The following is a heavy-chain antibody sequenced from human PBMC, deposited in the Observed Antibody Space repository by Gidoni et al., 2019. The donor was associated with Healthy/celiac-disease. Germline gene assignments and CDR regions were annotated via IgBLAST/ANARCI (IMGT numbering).Heavy chain of an antibody. Sequence: VQLVHSGAELKKPGSSVKVSCKASGRTFSSYAISWVRQAPGQGLEWMGGIIPIFGTANYAQKFQGRVTITADESTSTAYMELSSLRSEDTAVYYCAREPYSYKYFQHWGQGTLVTVSS. CDR2: IIPIFGTA. CDR3: AREPYSYKYFQH. J-gene: IGHJ1*01. V-gene: IGHV1-69*01. D-gene: IGHD5-18*01. CDR1: GRTFSSYA.